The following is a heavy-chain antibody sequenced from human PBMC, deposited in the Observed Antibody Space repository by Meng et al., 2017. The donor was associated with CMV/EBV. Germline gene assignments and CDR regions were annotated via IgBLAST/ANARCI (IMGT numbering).Heavy chain of an antibody. Sequence: GGSLRLSCAASGFTFSSYSMNWVRQAPGKGLEWVSSISSSSSYIYYADSVRGRFTISRDNAKNSLYLQMNSLRAEDTAVYYCARDLLGYCSSTSCPPYWGQGTLVTVSS. V-gene: IGHV3-21*01. CDR1: GFTFSSYS. J-gene: IGHJ4*02. D-gene: IGHD2-2*01. CDR3: ARDLLGYCSSTSCPPY. CDR2: ISSSSSYI.